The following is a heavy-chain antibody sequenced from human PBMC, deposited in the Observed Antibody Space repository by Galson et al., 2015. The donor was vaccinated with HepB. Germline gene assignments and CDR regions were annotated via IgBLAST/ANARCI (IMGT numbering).Heavy chain of an antibody. CDR2: INPNSGGT. Sequence: SVKVSCKASGYTFTGYYMHWVRQAPGQGLEWMGRINPNSGGTNYAQKFQGRVTMTRDTSISTAYMELSRLGSDDTAVYYCAKSLEYSSQYYYYYGMDVWGQGTTVTVSS. CDR1: GYTFTGYY. V-gene: IGHV1-2*06. J-gene: IGHJ6*02. CDR3: AKSLEYSSQYYYYYGMDV. D-gene: IGHD6-6*01.